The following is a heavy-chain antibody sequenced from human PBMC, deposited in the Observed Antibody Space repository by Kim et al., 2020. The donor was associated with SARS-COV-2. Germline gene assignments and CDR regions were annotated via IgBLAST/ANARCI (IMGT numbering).Heavy chain of an antibody. CDR3: ARGRVRRDYYDSSGYSDY. CDR1: GGSFSGYY. J-gene: IGHJ4*01. Sequence: ENGALTCAVYGGSFSGYYWSWIRQPPGKGLEWIGEINHSGSTNYNPSLKSRVTISVDTSKNQFSLKLSSVTAADTAVYYCARGRVRRDYYDSSGYSDY. D-gene: IGHD3-22*01. CDR2: INHSGST. V-gene: IGHV4-34*01.